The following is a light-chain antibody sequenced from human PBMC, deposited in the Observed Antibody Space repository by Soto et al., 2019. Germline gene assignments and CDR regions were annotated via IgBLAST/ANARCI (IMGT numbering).Light chain of an antibody. CDR2: GAS. V-gene: IGKV3-20*01. CDR1: QSVSRNY. Sequence: EIVLTQSPGTLSLSPGERATLSCRASQSVSRNYLAWYQQKPGQAPRLLIYGASSRATGIPDRFSGSGSGTDFTLNISRLEPEDFAVHYCQQYGSSPPWTFGQGTKVEIK. CDR3: QQYGSSPPWT. J-gene: IGKJ1*01.